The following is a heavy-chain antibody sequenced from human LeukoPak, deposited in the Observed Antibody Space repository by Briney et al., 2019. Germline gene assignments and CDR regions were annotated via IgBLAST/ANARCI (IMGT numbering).Heavy chain of an antibody. CDR3: AKLLRGVVVPYYDY. V-gene: IGHV3-23*01. J-gene: IGHJ4*02. D-gene: IGHD3-10*01. CDR1: GFTFSNYA. CDR2: ISGSGGSA. Sequence: GGSLRLSCAASGFTFSNYAMSWVRQAPGKGLEWVPPISGSGGSAYYADSVKGRFTISRDNSKNTLYLQMNSLRAEDTAVYYCAKLLRGVVVPYYDYWGQGTLVTVSS.